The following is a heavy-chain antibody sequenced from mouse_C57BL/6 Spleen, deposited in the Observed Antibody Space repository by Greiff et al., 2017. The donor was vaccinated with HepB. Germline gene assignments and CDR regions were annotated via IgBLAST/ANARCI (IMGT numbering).Heavy chain of an antibody. CDR3: ARAYYGSRGGAMDY. CDR1: GYTFTSYD. V-gene: IGHV1-85*01. Sequence: QVQLQQSGPELVKPGASVKLSCKASGYTFTSYDINWVKQRPGQGLEWIGWIYPRDGSTKYNEKFKGKAILTVDTSSSTAYMELHSLTSEDSAVYFCARAYYGSRGGAMDYWGQGTSVTVSS. CDR2: IYPRDGST. D-gene: IGHD1-1*01. J-gene: IGHJ4*01.